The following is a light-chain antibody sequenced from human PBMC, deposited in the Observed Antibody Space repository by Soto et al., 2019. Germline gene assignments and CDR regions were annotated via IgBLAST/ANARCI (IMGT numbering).Light chain of an antibody. CDR1: QSVSSY. Sequence: EIVLTQSPATLSLSPGERATLSCWASQSVSSYLAWYQQKPGQAPRLLIYDASNRATGIPARFSGSGSGTEFTLTISSLEPEDFAVYYCQQRSNWPATFGQGTKLEIK. J-gene: IGKJ2*01. CDR3: QQRSNWPAT. V-gene: IGKV3-11*01. CDR2: DAS.